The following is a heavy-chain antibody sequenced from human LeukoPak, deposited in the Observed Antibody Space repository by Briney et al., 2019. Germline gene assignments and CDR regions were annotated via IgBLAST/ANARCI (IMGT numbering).Heavy chain of an antibody. D-gene: IGHD3-22*01. CDR2: IWYDGSNK. CDR1: GFTFITYG. Sequence: GGSLRLSCAASGFTFITYGMHWVRQAPGKGLEWVALIWYDGSNKYYADSVKGRFTISRDNSKNTLYLQMNSLRVEDTAVYYCARGGPDSSGYYYPPGDYWGQGTLVTVSS. V-gene: IGHV3-33*01. CDR3: ARGGPDSSGYYYPPGDY. J-gene: IGHJ4*02.